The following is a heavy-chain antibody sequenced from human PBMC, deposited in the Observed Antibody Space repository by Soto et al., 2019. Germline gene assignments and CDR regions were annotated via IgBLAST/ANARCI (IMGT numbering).Heavy chain of an antibody. CDR3: ARGWWDIVVVVADYGMDV. CDR1: AFSFSTSW. V-gene: IGHV3-74*01. J-gene: IGHJ6*02. D-gene: IGHD2-15*01. CDR2: INPDGRTI. Sequence: GGSLRLSCAASAFSFSTSWMHWVRQAPGEGLVWVSRINPDGRTINYADSVKGRFTISRDNAKSTLYLQMNSLRAEDTAVYYCARGWWDIVVVVADYGMDVWGQGTTVTVSS.